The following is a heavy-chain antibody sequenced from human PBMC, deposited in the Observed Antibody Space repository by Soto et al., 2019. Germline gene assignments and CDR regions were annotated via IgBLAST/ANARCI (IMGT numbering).Heavy chain of an antibody. Sequence: EVQLVESGGGLVQPGGSLRLSCAASGFTFSSYAMHWVRQAPGKGLEYVSAISSNGGSTYYANSVKGRFTISRDNSKNTLYLQMGSLRAEDMAVSYCARPGRAVSSYYFDYWGQGTLVTVSS. CDR3: ARPGRAVSSYYFDY. J-gene: IGHJ4*02. CDR2: ISSNGGST. CDR1: GFTFSSYA. D-gene: IGHD3-10*01. V-gene: IGHV3-64*01.